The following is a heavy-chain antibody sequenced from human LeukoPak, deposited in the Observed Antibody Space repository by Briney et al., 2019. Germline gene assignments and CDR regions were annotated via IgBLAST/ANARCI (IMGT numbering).Heavy chain of an antibody. CDR2: INHSGST. CDR3: ARGLYADVQVFSHVLRYFDWLAYYFDY. D-gene: IGHD3-9*01. Sequence: SETLSLTCAVYGGSFSGYYWSWIRQPPGKGLEWIGEINHSGSTNYNPSLKSRVTISVDTSKNQFSLKLSSVTAADTAVYYCARGLYADVQVFSHVLRYFDWLAYYFDYWGQGTLVTVSS. V-gene: IGHV4-34*01. J-gene: IGHJ4*02. CDR1: GGSFSGYY.